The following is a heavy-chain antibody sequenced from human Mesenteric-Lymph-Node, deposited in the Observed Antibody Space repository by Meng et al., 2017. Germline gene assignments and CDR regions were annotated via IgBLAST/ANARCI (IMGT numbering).Heavy chain of an antibody. J-gene: IGHJ2*01. Sequence: GGSLRLSCAASRFIFTGHYMAWVRQAPGKGLEWVAIIDPDGTAKFYVDSVKGRFTISRDNAKNSIFLQMNSLRAEDTAVYYCARDAYSGTYYDYWYFDLWGRGTLVTVSS. CDR2: IDPDGTAK. V-gene: IGHV3-7*01. D-gene: IGHD1-26*01. CDR1: RFIFTGHY. CDR3: ARDAYSGTYYDYWYFDL.